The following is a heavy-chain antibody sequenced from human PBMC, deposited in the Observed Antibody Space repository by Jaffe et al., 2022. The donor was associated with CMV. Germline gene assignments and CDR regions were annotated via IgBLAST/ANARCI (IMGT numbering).Heavy chain of an antibody. J-gene: IGHJ3*02. D-gene: IGHD6-25*01. CDR2: IIPIFSKK. V-gene: IGHV1-69*01. CDR3: ARAAATRENAFDI. CDR1: GGTFNSYA. Sequence: QVQLVQSGAEVKKPGSSVKVSCKVSGGTFNSYAINWVRQAPGQGLECMGEIIPIFSKKEYAQKFQGRLTISADESTSTAFMELSNLRSDDTAVYYCARAAATRENAFDIWGQGTMLTVSS.